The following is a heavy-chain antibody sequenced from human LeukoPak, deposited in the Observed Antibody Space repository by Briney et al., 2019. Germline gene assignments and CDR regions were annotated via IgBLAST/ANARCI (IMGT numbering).Heavy chain of an antibody. CDR2: ISAYNGNT. CDR1: GYTFTSYG. V-gene: IGHV1-18*01. D-gene: IGHD1-26*01. J-gene: IGHJ5*02. CDR3: ARDALTVGANPPGWFDP. Sequence: GASVTVSCKASGYTFTSYGISWVRQAPGQGLEWMGWISAYNGNTNYAQKLQGRVTMTTDTSTSTAYMELRSLRSDDTAVYYCARDALTVGANPPGWFDPWGQGTLVTVSS.